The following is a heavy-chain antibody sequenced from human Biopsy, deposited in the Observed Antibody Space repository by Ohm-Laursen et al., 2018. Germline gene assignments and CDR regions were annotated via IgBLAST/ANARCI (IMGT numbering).Heavy chain of an antibody. CDR2: ISAYNGNR. CDR3: AREEDNSGYDYYGMDV. V-gene: IGHV1-18*01. J-gene: IGHJ6*02. D-gene: IGHD3-22*01. Sequence: SSVKVSCNVSGYSLTELSMHWVRQAPGQGLEWMGWISAYNGNRNYAQKFQGRVTMTTDTSTSTAYMELRSLRSDDTAVYFCAREEDNSGYDYYGMDVWGQGTTVTVSS. CDR1: GYSLTELS.